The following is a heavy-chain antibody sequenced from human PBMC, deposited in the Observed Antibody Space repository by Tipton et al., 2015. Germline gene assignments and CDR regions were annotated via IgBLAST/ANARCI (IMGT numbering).Heavy chain of an antibody. CDR1: GFTFSSYW. Sequence: SLRLSCAASGFTFSSYWMHWVRQAPGKGLVWVSRLNSDGSITTYADSVKGRFTISRDNANYTLYLQMNSLRAEDTAVYYCARSSSVYYLGMDVWGQGTTVTVSS. V-gene: IGHV3-74*01. CDR2: LNSDGSIT. D-gene: IGHD6-6*01. CDR3: ARSSSVYYLGMDV. J-gene: IGHJ6*02.